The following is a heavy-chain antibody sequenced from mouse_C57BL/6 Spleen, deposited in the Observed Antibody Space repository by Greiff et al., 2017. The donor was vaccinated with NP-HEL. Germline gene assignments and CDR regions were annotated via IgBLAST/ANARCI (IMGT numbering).Heavy chain of an antibody. CDR3: ARGYGSSYWYFDV. V-gene: IGHV1-76*01. D-gene: IGHD1-1*01. CDR1: GYTFTDYY. J-gene: IGHJ1*03. CDR2: IYPGSGNT. Sequence: QVQLKQSGAELVRPGASVKLSCKASGYTFTDYYINWVKQRPGQGLEWIARIYPGSGNTYYNEKVKGKATLTAEKSSSTAYMQLSSLTSEDSAVYFCARGYGSSYWYFDVWGTGTTVTVSS.